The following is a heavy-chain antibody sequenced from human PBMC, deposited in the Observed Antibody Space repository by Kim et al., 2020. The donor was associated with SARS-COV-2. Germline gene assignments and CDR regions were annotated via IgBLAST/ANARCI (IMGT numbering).Heavy chain of an antibody. D-gene: IGHD2-15*01. V-gene: IGHV4-39*01. Sequence: YNPSLKSPVTISVDTSKNPFSLKLSSVTAADTAVYYCARGYCSGGSCFSYWGQGALVTVSS. J-gene: IGHJ4*02. CDR3: ARGYCSGGSCFSY.